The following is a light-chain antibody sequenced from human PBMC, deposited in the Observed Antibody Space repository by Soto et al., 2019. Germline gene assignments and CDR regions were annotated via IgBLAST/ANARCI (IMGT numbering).Light chain of an antibody. CDR3: HQYGSSPQM. Sequence: EFVLTQSPGTLSLSPGERATLSCRASQTVRNNYLAWYQQKPGQAPRLLIYDASSRATGIPDRFSGGGSGTDFTLTIARLEPEDFAVYYCHQYGSSPQMFGQGTKVDIK. V-gene: IGKV3-20*01. CDR1: QTVRNNY. J-gene: IGKJ1*01. CDR2: DAS.